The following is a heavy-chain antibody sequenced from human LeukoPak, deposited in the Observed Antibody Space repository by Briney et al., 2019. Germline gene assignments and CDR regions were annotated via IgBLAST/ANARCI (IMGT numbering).Heavy chain of an antibody. V-gene: IGHV4-39*01. CDR2: IYYSGTT. D-gene: IGHD6-13*01. CDR1: GGFVSSSSYF. CDR3: TRHGGAAAAIDY. Sequence: SETLSLTCTVSGGFVSSSSYFWGWIRQPPGKGLEWIGSIYYSGTTYYNPSLKSRITISVDTSKNQFSLKLNSVTAADTAVYYCTRHGGAAAAIDYWGQGTLVTVPS. J-gene: IGHJ4*02.